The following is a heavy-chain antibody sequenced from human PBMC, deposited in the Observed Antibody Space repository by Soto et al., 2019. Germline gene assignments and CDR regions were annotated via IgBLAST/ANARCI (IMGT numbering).Heavy chain of an antibody. CDR2: IYYSGRT. J-gene: IGHJ4*02. CDR3: ARDGSGYDFWSGPYFFDY. D-gene: IGHD3-3*01. CDR1: GGSISTYY. V-gene: IGHV4-59*01. Sequence: QVQLQESGPGLVKPSETLSLTCTVSGGSISTYYWSWIRQPPGKGLEWIGYIYYSGRTNYNPSLESRVTISLDTSKSQFSLKLSSVRAADTAVYYCARDGSGYDFWSGPYFFDYWGPGTLVTVSP.